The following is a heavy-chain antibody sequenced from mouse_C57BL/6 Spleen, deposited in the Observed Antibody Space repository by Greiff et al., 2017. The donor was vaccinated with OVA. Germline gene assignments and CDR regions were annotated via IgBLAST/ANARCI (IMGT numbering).Heavy chain of an antibody. J-gene: IGHJ2*01. D-gene: IGHD2-2*01. Sequence: EVQLQQSGPELVKPGASVKISCKASGYTFTDYYMNWVKQSHGKSLEWIGDINPNNGGTSYNQKFKGKATLTVDKSSSTAYMELRSLTSEDSAVYYCASWSWFAYWGQGTTLTVSS. CDR2: INPNNGGT. CDR3: ASWSWFAY. CDR1: GYTFTDYY. V-gene: IGHV1-26*01.